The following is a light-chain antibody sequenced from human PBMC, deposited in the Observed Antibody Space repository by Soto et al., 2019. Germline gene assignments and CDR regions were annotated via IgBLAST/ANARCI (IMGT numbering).Light chain of an antibody. Sequence: IVMTLSPGTLSLSPGERVTLSCRASESVSSSYLAWYQPKSGQAPRLLIYGATRRATGIADRFSGNCAGTDFPLTISLLDAEDFAVYFWQEDISPPITFGQGTRLEIK. J-gene: IGKJ5*01. CDR1: ESVSSSY. V-gene: IGKV3-20*01. CDR2: GAT. CDR3: QEDISPPIT.